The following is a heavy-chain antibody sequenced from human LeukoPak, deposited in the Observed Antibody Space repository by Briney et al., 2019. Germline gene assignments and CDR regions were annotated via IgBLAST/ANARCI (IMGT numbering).Heavy chain of an antibody. CDR2: IYHSWST. V-gene: IGHV4-31*01. J-gene: IGHJ4*02. CDR1: GYSMTRGGYY. Sequence: PSQTLSLTCTVSGYSMTRGGYYWSWVRQHPGKSLEWIGFIYHSWSTFYNPALDGQAAISVDISSNMFSLRLTSVTAADTAVYYCARAVDYTNYFDYWGQGTLVTVSS. D-gene: IGHD4-11*01. CDR3: ARAVDYTNYFDY.